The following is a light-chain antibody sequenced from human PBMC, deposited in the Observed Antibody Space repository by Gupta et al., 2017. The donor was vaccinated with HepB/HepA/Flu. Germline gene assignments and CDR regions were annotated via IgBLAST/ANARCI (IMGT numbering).Light chain of an antibody. CDR2: GAS. Sequence: EIVMTQSPDTLSASPGERATLSCRASQTVSSNLAWYQQKPGQAPRLLIYGASTRATGLPARFSGSGSGTEFTLTISSLQSEDSAVYHCQHENNWPLTFGQGTRLEIK. J-gene: IGKJ5*01. CDR1: QTVSSN. V-gene: IGKV3-15*01. CDR3: QHENNWPLT.